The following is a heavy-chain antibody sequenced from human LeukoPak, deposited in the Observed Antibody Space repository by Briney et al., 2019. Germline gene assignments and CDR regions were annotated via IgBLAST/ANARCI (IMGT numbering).Heavy chain of an antibody. V-gene: IGHV3-30*02. CDR1: GFTFSSYG. D-gene: IGHD1-26*01. CDR2: IRYDGSNK. CDR3: AKSLGSYYPFDY. Sequence: PGGSLRLSCAASGFTFSSYGMHWVRQAPGKGLEWVAFIRYDGSNKYYADSVKGRFTISRGNSKNTLYLQMSSLRAEDTAVYYCAKSLGSYYPFDYWGQGTLVTVSS. J-gene: IGHJ4*02.